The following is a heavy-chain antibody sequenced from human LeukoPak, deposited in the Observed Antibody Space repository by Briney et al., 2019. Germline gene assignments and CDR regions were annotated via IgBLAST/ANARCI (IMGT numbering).Heavy chain of an antibody. J-gene: IGHJ4*02. CDR2: INHSGST. V-gene: IGHV4-34*01. D-gene: IGHD6-13*01. Sequence: SETLSLTCAVYGGSFSGYYWSWIRQPPGKGLEWIGEINHSGSTNYNPSLKSRVTISVDTSKNQFSLKLSSVTAADTAVYYCARLGIAAGGYWGQGTLVTVSS. CDR1: GGSFSGYY. CDR3: ARLGIAAGGY.